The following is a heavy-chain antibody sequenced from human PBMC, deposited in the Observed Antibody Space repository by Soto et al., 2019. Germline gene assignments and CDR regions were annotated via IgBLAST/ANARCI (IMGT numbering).Heavy chain of an antibody. CDR2: ISYDGSNK. Sequence: GGSLRLSCAASGFTFSSYAMHWVRQAPGKGLEWVAVISYDGSNKYYADSVKGRFTISRDNSKNTLYLQMNSLRAEDTAVYYCARDLQTPYYYYGMDVWGQGTTVTVSS. CDR3: ARDLQTPYYYYGMDV. J-gene: IGHJ6*02. V-gene: IGHV3-30-3*01. CDR1: GFTFSSYA.